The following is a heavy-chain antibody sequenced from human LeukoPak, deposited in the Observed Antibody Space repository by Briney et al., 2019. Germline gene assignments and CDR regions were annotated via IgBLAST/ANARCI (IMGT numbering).Heavy chain of an antibody. V-gene: IGHV1-69*04. CDR1: GGTFSSYA. CDR3: ARLGDSSGYEDAFDI. Sequence: ASVKVPCKASGGTFSSYAISWVRQAPGQGLEWMGRIIPILGIANYAQKFQGRVTITAGKSTSTAYMELSSLRSEDTAVYYCARLGDSSGYEDAFDIWGQGTMVTVSS. D-gene: IGHD3-22*01. J-gene: IGHJ3*02. CDR2: IIPILGIA.